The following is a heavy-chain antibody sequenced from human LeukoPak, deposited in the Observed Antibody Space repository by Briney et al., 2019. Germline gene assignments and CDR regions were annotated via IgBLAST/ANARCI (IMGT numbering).Heavy chain of an antibody. D-gene: IGHD2-21*02. Sequence: GESLRLSCAASGFTFSNYVMSWVGQAPGKGLEWVSGITGRSTYYAASVKGRFTISRDNSKNTLYLQMNSLRAEDTAVYYCARVRDYCGGDYYHFGAFDIWGQGTMVTVSS. CDR3: ARVRDYCGGDYYHFGAFDI. J-gene: IGHJ3*02. CDR1: GFTFSNYV. CDR2: ITGRST. V-gene: IGHV3-23*01.